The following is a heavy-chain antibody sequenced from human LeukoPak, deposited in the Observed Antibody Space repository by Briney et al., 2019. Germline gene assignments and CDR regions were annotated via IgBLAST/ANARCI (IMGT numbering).Heavy chain of an antibody. D-gene: IGHD6-25*01. J-gene: IGHJ4*02. CDR2: VHLDGRT. CDR3: AREGGFYRPLDY. CDR1: GGSVSSTNW. Sequence: PSETLSLTCGVSGGSVSSTNWWTWIRQPPGEGLEWIGEVHLDGRTNFNPSLKSRLTMSVDLSENHVSLKLTSVTAADTAVYYCAREGGFYRPLDYSGQGTLVTVSS. V-gene: IGHV4-4*02.